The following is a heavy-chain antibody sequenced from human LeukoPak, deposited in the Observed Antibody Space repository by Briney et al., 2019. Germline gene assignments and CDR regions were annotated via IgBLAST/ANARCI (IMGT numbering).Heavy chain of an antibody. CDR2: IKQDGSEK. V-gene: IGHV3-7*01. D-gene: IGHD4-17*01. CDR3: ARVSSDGDYAEVVDV. Sequence: GGSLRLSCAASGFTFSNYGMSWVRQAPGKGLEWVASIKQDGSEKFYVDSVKGRFTISRDNAKNSLYLQMNSLRAEDTAVYYCARVSSDGDYAEVVDVWGQGTTVTVSS. CDR1: GFTFSNYG. J-gene: IGHJ6*02.